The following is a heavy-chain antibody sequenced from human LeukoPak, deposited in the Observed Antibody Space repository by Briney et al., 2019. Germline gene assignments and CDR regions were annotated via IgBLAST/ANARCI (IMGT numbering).Heavy chain of an antibody. CDR1: GFTFSSYA. CDR3: ARDNIAGSGSSD. J-gene: IGHJ4*02. D-gene: IGHD3-10*01. V-gene: IGHV3-23*01. Sequence: PGGSLRLSCAASGFTFSSYAMSWVRQAPGKGLEWVSAISGSGGSTYYADSVKGRFSVSRDNSKNTLYLQMNSLRLEDTALYYCARDNIAGSGSSDWGQGTLVTVSS. CDR2: ISGSGGST.